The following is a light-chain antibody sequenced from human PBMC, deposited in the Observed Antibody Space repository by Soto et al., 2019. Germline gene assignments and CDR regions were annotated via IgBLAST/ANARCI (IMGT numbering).Light chain of an antibody. CDR1: SGHRSYA. CDR3: QTWGTGVV. Sequence: PVLTQSPSASASLGASVKLTCTLSSGHRSYAIAWHQQQPEKGPRYLMKLNSDGSHSKGDGIPDRFSGASSGAERYLTITSLQSEDEADYYCQTWGTGVVFGGGTQMNVL. J-gene: IGLJ2*01. V-gene: IGLV4-69*01. CDR2: LNSDGSH.